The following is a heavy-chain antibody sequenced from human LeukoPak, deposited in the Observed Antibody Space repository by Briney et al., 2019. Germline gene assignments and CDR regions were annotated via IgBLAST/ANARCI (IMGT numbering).Heavy chain of an antibody. CDR1: GFTFSAYA. Sequence: GGSLRLSCAASGFTFSAYAMHWVRQAPGKGLEWVAVISYDGSNKYYADSVKGRFTISRDNSKNTLYLQMNSLRAEDTAVYFCAGSPKYSSSWYEYFQHWGQGTLVTVSS. D-gene: IGHD6-13*01. V-gene: IGHV3-30*01. CDR2: ISYDGSNK. CDR3: AGSPKYSSSWYEYFQH. J-gene: IGHJ1*01.